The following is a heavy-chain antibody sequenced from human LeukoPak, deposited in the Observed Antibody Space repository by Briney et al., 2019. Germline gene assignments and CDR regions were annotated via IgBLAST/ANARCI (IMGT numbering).Heavy chain of an antibody. V-gene: IGHV3-23*01. CDR2: ISGSGGST. CDR1: GFTFSTYA. Sequence: PGGSLRLSCAASGFTFSTYAMSWVRQAPGKGLEWVSGISGSGGSTYYADSVKGRFTISRDNSKNTLYLQMNSLRAEDTAVYYCAKAISPIILTGYLLPFEYWGQGALVTVSS. J-gene: IGHJ4*02. CDR3: AKAISPIILTGYLLPFEY. D-gene: IGHD3-9*01.